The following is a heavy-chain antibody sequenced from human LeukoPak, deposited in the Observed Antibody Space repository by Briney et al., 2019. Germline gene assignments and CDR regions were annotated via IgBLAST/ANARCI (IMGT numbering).Heavy chain of an antibody. J-gene: IGHJ4*02. CDR2: INHSGST. D-gene: IGHD4-11*01. V-gene: IGHV4-34*01. Sequence: SETLSLTCAVYGGSFSGYYWSWIRQPPGKGLEWIGEINHSGSTNYNPSLKSRVTVSIDTSKNQFSLKLSSVTAADTAVYYCASAGPDYSNYCFDYWGQGILVTVSS. CDR1: GGSFSGYY. CDR3: ASAGPDYSNYCFDY.